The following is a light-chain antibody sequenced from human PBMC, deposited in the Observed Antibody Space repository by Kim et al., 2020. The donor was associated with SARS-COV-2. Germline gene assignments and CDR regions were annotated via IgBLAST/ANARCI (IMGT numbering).Light chain of an antibody. CDR2: DAS. CDR1: QGVSRA. Sequence: ASVGDRVTITCRASQGVSRALAWYQQRPGKAPKLLIYDASSLKSGVPSRFSGSGSGTDFTLTISSLQPEDFATYYCQQFTYYPVTFGQGTRLEIK. CDR3: QQFTYYPVT. V-gene: IGKV1D-13*01. J-gene: IGKJ5*01.